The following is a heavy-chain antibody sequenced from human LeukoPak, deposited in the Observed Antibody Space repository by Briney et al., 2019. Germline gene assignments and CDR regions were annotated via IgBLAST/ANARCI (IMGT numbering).Heavy chain of an antibody. J-gene: IGHJ4*02. V-gene: IGHV3-13*04. CDR3: ARGGIWFGDRSLGY. Sequence: GGSLRLSCAASGFTFSSYDMHWVRQATGKGLEWVSAIGTAGDTYYPGSVKGRFTISRENAKNSLYLQMNSLRAGGTAVYYCARGGIWFGDRSLGYWGQGTLVTVSS. D-gene: IGHD3-10*01. CDR2: IGTAGDT. CDR1: GFTFSSYD.